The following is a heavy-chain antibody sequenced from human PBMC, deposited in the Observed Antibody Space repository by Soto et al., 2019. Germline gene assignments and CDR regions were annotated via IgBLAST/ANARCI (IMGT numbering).Heavy chain of an antibody. J-gene: IGHJ6*02. V-gene: IGHV3-11*06. Sequence: QVQLVESGGGLVEPGGSLRLSCAASGFTFSDYYMSWIRQAPGKGLEWVSYITPSSSYTNYADSVKGRFTMSRDNDKNSLYLQMNSLRAEDTAVYYCARGHYGMDVWGQGTTVTVSS. CDR3: ARGHYGMDV. CDR1: GFTFSDYY. CDR2: ITPSSSYT.